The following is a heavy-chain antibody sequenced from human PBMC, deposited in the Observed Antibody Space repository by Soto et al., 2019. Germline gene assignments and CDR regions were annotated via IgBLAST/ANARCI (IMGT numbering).Heavy chain of an antibody. CDR3: VKDRDSNSWPSRDV. J-gene: IGHJ6*02. D-gene: IGHD3-22*01. V-gene: IGHV1-18*01. Sequence: ASVKVSCKTSGYTFTRNGISWVRQAPGQGLEWMGWISPKSGSIKYAQKFQGRVIMTTDTSTSTAYIEVRSLRSDDTAVYYCVKDRDSNSWPSRDVWGPGTTVTVSS. CDR2: ISPKSGSI. CDR1: GYTFTRNG.